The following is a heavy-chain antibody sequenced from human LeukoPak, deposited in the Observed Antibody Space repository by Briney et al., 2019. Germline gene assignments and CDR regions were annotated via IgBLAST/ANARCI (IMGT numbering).Heavy chain of an antibody. V-gene: IGHV1-2*02. D-gene: IGHD6-13*01. CDR2: INPNSGGT. Sequence: GASVKVSCKASGYTFTGYYMHWVRQAPGQGLEWMGWINPNSGGTNYAQKFQGRVTMTRDTSISTAYMELSRLRSDDTAVYYCARVGRIAAAGRGESYWGQGTLVTVSS. CDR3: ARVGRIAAAGRGESY. CDR1: GYTFTGYY. J-gene: IGHJ4*02.